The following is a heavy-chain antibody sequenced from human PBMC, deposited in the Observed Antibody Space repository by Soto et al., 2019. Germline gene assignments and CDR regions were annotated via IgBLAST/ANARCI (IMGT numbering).Heavy chain of an antibody. CDR2: IIPIFGTA. CDR1: GGTFSSHA. V-gene: IGHV1-69*01. D-gene: IGHD2-15*01. J-gene: IGHJ6*02. CDR3: ARAQDIVVVVAATPDDYYYYGMDV. Sequence: QVQLVQSGAEVKKPGSSVKVSCKASGGTFSSHAISWVRQAPGQGLEWMGGIIPIFGTANYAQKFQGRVTITADESTSTAYMELSSLRSEDTAVYYCARAQDIVVVVAATPDDYYYYGMDVWGQGTTVTVSS.